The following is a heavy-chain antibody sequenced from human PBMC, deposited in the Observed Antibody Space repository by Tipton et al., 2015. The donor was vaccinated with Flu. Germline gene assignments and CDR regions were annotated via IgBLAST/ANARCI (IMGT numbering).Heavy chain of an antibody. J-gene: IGHJ4*02. V-gene: IGHV4-4*07. CDR2: IHSGRSP. Sequence: GLVKPSETLSLICTVSGASINNYYWTWIRQTAGKGLEWIGRIHSGRSPQYNPSLGSRVTVSIDTSRSQFSLNVRSVTAADTAVYYCARDRESYYDSTTELKIFDYWGQGILVTVSS. D-gene: IGHD3-16*01. CDR3: ARDRESYYDSTTELKIFDY. CDR1: GASINNYY.